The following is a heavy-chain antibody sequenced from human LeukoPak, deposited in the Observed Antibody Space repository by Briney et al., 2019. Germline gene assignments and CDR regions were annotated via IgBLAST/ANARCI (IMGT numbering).Heavy chain of an antibody. Sequence: PGESLKISCKGSGYSFTTYWIGWVRQMPGKGLEWMGIIYPGDSDTRYNPSFEGQVTISADKSISTAYLQWSTLKASDTAVYYCARHGGYYYGSGSTTDYFDPWGQGTLVTVSS. J-gene: IGHJ5*02. V-gene: IGHV5-51*01. CDR2: IYPGDSDT. CDR3: ARHGGYYYGSGSTTDYFDP. CDR1: GYSFTTYW. D-gene: IGHD3-10*01.